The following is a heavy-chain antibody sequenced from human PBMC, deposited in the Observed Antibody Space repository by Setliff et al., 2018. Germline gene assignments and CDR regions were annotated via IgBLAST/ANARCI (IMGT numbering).Heavy chain of an antibody. CDR3: AGGRRYDYGWDFNY. D-gene: IGHD4-17*01. CDR2: ISHSGST. J-gene: IGHJ4*02. CDR1: GYSISSGHY. V-gene: IGHV4-38-2*02. Sequence: PSETLSLTCTVSGYSISSGHYWGWIRQPPGKGLEWIGSISHSGSTYYNPSLRSRVTISLDTSKNQFSPKLNSVTAADTAVYYCAGGRRYDYGWDFNYWGQGTLVTVSS.